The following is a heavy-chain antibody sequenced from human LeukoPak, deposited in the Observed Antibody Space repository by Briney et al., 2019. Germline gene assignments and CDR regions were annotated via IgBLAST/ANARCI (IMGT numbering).Heavy chain of an antibody. J-gene: IGHJ4*02. Sequence: PSQTLSLTCTVSGGSISSGGYYWSWIRQHPGKGLEWIGYIYYSGSTYYNPSLKSRVTISVDTSKNQFSLKLSSVTAADTAVYYCARVRRSGWYFDYWGQGTLVTVSS. D-gene: IGHD6-19*01. CDR1: GGSISSGGYY. CDR3: ARVRRSGWYFDY. CDR2: IYYSGST. V-gene: IGHV4-31*03.